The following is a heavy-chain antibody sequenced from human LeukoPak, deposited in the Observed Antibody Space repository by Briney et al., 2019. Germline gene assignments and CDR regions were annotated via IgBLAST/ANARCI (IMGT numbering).Heavy chain of an antibody. CDR1: GGSIRSVGYY. CDR2: IYYSGIS. D-gene: IGHD2-8*01. Sequence: SQTLSLTCTVSGGSIRSVGYYWSWIRQHPGKGLEWIGYIYYSGISKYNPSLNSRVTISVDTSKNQFSLNLRSVTAADTAVYYCARAHVDDVEMVYAIRAFDIWGRGTLVTVSS. V-gene: IGHV4-31*03. CDR3: ARAHVDDVEMVYAIRAFDI. J-gene: IGHJ3*02.